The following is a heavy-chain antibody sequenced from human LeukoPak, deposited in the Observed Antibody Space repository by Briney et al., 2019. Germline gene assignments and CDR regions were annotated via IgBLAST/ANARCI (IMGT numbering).Heavy chain of an antibody. D-gene: IGHD3-3*01. J-gene: IGHJ3*02. CDR2: ISWNSGSI. CDR1: GFTFDDYA. CDR3: AKTIFGVENDAFDI. V-gene: IGHV3-9*01. Sequence: GGSLRLSCAASGFTFDDYAMHWVRQAPGKGLEWVSGISWNSGSIGYADSVKGRFTISRDNAKNSLYLQMNSLRAEDTALYYCAKTIFGVENDAFDIWDQGTMVTVSS.